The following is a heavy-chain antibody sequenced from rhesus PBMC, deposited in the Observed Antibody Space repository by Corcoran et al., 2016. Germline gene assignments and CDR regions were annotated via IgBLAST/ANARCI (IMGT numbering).Heavy chain of an antibody. CDR1: GGSISSNY. CDR2: IRRGGST. D-gene: IGHD5-12*01. Sequence: QVQLQQWGEGLVKPSETLSLTCAVYGGSISSNYWSWIRQPPGKGLEWIGRIRRGGSTNYNPSLKSRVTISIGTSKNQYTLKLSSVTAADTAVYYCARPDVDTGHYFDYWGQGVLVTVSS. V-gene: IGHV4-160*01. CDR3: ARPDVDTGHYFDY. J-gene: IGHJ4*01.